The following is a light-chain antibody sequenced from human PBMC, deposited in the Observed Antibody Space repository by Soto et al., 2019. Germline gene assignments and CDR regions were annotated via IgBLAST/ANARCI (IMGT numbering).Light chain of an antibody. CDR3: MQALQTPLT. J-gene: IGKJ4*01. Sequence: ELNQNKLSLPVTPGEPASISCRSSQSLLHRSGYNYLTWYLQKPGQSPQLLIYLGSSRASGVPDRFSGSGSGTDFTLKISRVEAEDVGVYYCMQALQTPLTFVGGTKVDI. V-gene: IGKV2-28*01. CDR1: QSLLHRSGYNY. CDR2: LGS.